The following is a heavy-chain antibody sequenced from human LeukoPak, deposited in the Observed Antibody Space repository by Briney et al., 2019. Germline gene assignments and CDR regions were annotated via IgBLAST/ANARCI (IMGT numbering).Heavy chain of an antibody. D-gene: IGHD5-18*01. V-gene: IGHV3-23*01. CDR3: AKDSNTAMVLSNFDY. CDR2: ISGRGGST. J-gene: IGHJ4*02. Sequence: GGSLRLSCAASGFTFSSYAMSWVRQASGKGLEWVSAISGRGGSTYYADSVKGRFTISRDNSKNTLYLQMNSLRAEDTAVYYCAKDSNTAMVLSNFDYWGQGTLVTVSS. CDR1: GFTFSSYA.